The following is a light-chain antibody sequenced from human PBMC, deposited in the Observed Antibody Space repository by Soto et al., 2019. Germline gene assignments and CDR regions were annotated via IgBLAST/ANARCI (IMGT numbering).Light chain of an antibody. J-gene: IGLJ1*01. CDR1: SSDVGGYDY. V-gene: IGLV2-14*01. CDR2: EVS. Sequence: QSALTQPASVSASPGQSITISCSGSSSDVGGYDYVSWYQQHPGQAPKLMIYEVSNRPSGVSDRFSGSKSGNTASLTISGLQADDEADYYCSSYRDTSKLVFGPGTQLTVL. CDR3: SSYRDTSKLV.